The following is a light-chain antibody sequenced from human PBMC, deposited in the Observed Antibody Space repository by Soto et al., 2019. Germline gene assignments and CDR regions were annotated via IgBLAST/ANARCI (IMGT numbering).Light chain of an antibody. CDR1: NIESKS. V-gene: IGLV3-21*04. CDR3: HVWDSGSDQGV. Sequence: SYELTQPPSVSVAPGKTARITGGGNNIESKSVVWIQQKPGQAPLLVIYYDYHRPSGIPERFSGSNSGNTATLTISRVEAGDEADYYCHVWDSGSDQGVFGGGTQLTVL. CDR2: YDY. J-gene: IGLJ2*01.